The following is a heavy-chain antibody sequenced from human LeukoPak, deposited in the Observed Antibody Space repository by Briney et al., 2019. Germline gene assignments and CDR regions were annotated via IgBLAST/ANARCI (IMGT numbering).Heavy chain of an antibody. J-gene: IGHJ6*03. V-gene: IGHV4-39*07. Sequence: SETLSLTCTVSGGSTSSSSYYWGWIRQPPGKGLEWIGNIYHSGNTYNNPSLKSRVTISVDTSKNQFSLKLSSVTAADSAMYYCARFKTSGTYYMDVWGKGTTVTVSS. CDR2: IYHSGNT. CDR3: ARFKTSGTYYMDV. CDR1: GGSTSSSSYY. D-gene: IGHD1-26*01.